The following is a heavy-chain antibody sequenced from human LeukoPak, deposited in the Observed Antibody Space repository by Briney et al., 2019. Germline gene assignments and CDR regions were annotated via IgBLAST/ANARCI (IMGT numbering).Heavy chain of an antibody. CDR3: ARASRGDHIDY. Sequence: SETLSLTCTVSGGSLSSSSYYWGWIRQAPGKGLEWIGSIYYSGSTYYNPSLKSRVTISVDTSKNQFSLKLSSVTAADTAVYYCARASRGDHIDYWGQGTLVTVSS. CDR2: IYYSGST. V-gene: IGHV4-39*07. CDR1: GGSLSSSSYY. D-gene: IGHD2-21*02. J-gene: IGHJ4*02.